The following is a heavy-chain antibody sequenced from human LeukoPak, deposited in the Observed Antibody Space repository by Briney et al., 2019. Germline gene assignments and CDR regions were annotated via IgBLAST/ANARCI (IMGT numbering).Heavy chain of an antibody. CDR2: IFYSGNT. D-gene: IGHD2-21*02. CDR3: ARFPYCGGDCYFFNDY. Sequence: SETLSLTCTVSGGSVGSGSYYWSWIRQPPGKGLEWIGYIFYSGNTNYNPSLKSRVTISVDTSKNQFSLKLTSVTAADTAVYYCARFPYCGGDCYFFNDYWGQGTLVTVSS. CDR1: GGSVGSGSYY. J-gene: IGHJ4*02. V-gene: IGHV4-61*01.